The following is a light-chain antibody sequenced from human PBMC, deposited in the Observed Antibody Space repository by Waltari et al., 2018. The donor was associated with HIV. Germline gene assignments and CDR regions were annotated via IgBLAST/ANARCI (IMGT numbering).Light chain of an antibody. Sequence: SYELTQPPSVSVSPGQTARITCSGDALPKQYAYWYQQKPGQAPVLVIYKDSERPSGIPEGFSGSSSGTTVTLTISGVQAEDEADYYCQSADSSGTYGEWVFGGGTKLTVL. CDR2: KDS. CDR1: ALPKQY. V-gene: IGLV3-25*03. CDR3: QSADSSGTYGEWV. J-gene: IGLJ3*02.